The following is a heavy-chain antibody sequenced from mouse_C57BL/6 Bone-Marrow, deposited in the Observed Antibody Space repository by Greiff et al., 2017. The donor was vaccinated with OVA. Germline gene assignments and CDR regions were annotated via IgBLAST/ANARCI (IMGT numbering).Heavy chain of an antibody. V-gene: IGHV1-81*01. J-gene: IGHJ4*01. CDR1: GYTFTSYG. D-gene: IGHD1-1*01. CDR2: IYPRSGNT. Sequence: VQLQQSGAELARPGASVKLSCKASGYTFTSYGISWVKQRTGQGLEWIGEIYPRSGNTYYNEKFKGKATLTADKSSSTAYMELRRLTSEDSAVYFCARGDYGSRSYYYAMDYWGQGTSVTVSS. CDR3: ARGDYGSRSYYYAMDY.